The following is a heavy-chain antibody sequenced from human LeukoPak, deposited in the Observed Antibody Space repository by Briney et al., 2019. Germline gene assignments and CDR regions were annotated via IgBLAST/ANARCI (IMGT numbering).Heavy chain of an antibody. Sequence: PSETLSLTCAVYGGSFSGYYWSWIRQPPGKGLEWIGEINHSGSTNYNPSLKSRVTISVDTSKNQFSLKLSSVTAADTAVYYCARLVPSKGFDYWGQGTLVTVSS. CDR1: GGSFSGYY. J-gene: IGHJ4*02. CDR3: ARLVPSKGFDY. V-gene: IGHV4-34*01. CDR2: INHSGST. D-gene: IGHD6-6*01.